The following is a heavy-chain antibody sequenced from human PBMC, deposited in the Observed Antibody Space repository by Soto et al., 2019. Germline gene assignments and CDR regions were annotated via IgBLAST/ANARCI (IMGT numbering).Heavy chain of an antibody. CDR3: ARGGIYGLADS. J-gene: IGHJ5*01. D-gene: IGHD3-10*01. CDR1: GFTFSNFW. Sequence: EVQLVESGGGVVQPGGSLRLSCAASGFTFSNFWMHWVRQAPGKGLVWLSRINRDGSSTTLADSEKGRFTISRDNAKNTLYLQMNSLRAEDAAVYYCARGGIYGLADSWGQGTLVTVSS. CDR2: INRDGSST. V-gene: IGHV3-74*03.